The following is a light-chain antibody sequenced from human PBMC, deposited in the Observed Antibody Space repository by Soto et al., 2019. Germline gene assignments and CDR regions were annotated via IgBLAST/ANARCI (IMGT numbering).Light chain of an antibody. J-gene: IGKJ3*01. V-gene: IGKV1-5*03. CDR2: RAS. Sequence: DIQMTQSPSSLSASVGDRVTITCRASQIINTWLAWYQQKPGKAPKLLIYRASNLLSGVPSRFSGSGSGTEFTLTISSLQPDDFSIYYCQQYETYPGTFGPGTKVDL. CDR3: QQYETYPGT. CDR1: QIINTW.